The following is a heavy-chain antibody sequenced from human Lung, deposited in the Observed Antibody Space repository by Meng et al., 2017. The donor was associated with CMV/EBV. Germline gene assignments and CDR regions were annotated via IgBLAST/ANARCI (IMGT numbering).Heavy chain of an antibody. CDR1: GYIFTNYY. J-gene: IGHJ4*02. D-gene: IGHD3-3*02. CDR2: IIPNIGST. CDR3: ARDPQSAPHHFFDY. Sequence: ASXXVSXKASGYIFTNYYMHWVRQAPGQGLEWMGKIIPNIGSTNYAQKFQGRVTMTRDTSTSTVYMELSSLRSEDTAVYYCARDPQSAPHHFFDYWGQGTXVNGAS. V-gene: IGHV1-46*01.